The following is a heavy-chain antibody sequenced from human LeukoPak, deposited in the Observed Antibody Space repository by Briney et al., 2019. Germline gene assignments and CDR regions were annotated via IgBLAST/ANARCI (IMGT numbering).Heavy chain of an antibody. J-gene: IGHJ5*02. CDR3: AREISIAVAGMYNWFDP. D-gene: IGHD6-19*01. V-gene: IGHV3-48*03. CDR2: ISSSGSTI. Sequence: GGSLRLSCAASGFTFSSYEMNWVRQAPGKGLEWVSYISSSGSTIYYADFVKGRFTISRDNAKNTLYLQMNSLRAEDTAVYYCAREISIAVAGMYNWFDPWGQGTLVTVSS. CDR1: GFTFSSYE.